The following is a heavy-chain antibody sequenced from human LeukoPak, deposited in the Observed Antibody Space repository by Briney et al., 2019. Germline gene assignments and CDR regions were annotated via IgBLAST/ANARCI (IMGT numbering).Heavy chain of an antibody. V-gene: IGHV3-43*01. Sequence: GGPLRLSCAASGFTFDDYTMHWVRQAPGKGLEWVSLISWDGGSTYYADSVKGRFTISRDNSKNSLYLQMNSLRAEDTAVYYCAKGGGDFPYYFDYWGHGTLVTVSS. J-gene: IGHJ4*01. D-gene: IGHD3-16*01. CDR1: GFTFDDYT. CDR3: AKGGGDFPYYFDY. CDR2: ISWDGGST.